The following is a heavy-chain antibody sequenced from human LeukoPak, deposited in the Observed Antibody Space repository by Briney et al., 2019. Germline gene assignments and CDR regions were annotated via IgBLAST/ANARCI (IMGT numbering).Heavy chain of an antibody. Sequence: GGSLRLSCAASGFTFTNYWMSWVRQAPGKGLEWVANIKQDGSEMNNVDAVKGRFTISRDNAKSSLYLQMNSLRVEDTAVYYCARDKIVGPTKFDSWGQGTLVTVSS. D-gene: IGHD1-26*01. CDR3: ARDKIVGPTKFDS. CDR1: GFTFTNYW. CDR2: IKQDGSEM. J-gene: IGHJ4*02. V-gene: IGHV3-7*03.